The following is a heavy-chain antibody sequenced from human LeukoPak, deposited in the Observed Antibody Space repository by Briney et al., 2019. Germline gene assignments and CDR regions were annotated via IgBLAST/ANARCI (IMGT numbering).Heavy chain of an antibody. D-gene: IGHD2-2*02. V-gene: IGHV3-9*01. J-gene: IGHJ3*02. CDR2: ISWNSGSI. Sequence: GGSLRLSCAASGFTFDDYAMHWVRQAPGKGLEWVSGISWNSGSIGYADSVKSRFTISRDNAKNSLYLQMNSLGAEDTALYYCAKGGGQLLYHAFDIWGQGTMVTVSS. CDR1: GFTFDDYA. CDR3: AKGGGQLLYHAFDI.